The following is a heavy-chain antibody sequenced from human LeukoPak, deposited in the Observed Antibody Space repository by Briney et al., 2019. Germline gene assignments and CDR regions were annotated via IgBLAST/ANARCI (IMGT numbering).Heavy chain of an antibody. J-gene: IGHJ4*02. CDR2: IRTDGGEK. V-gene: IGHV3-33*01. D-gene: IGHD6-13*01. Sequence: GTSLRLSCAASGFTFRNYGMHWVRQAPGKGLEWVASIRTDGGEKYHADSVQGRFSISRDNSKNTLYLQMDSLRAEDTALYYFARIGYSTSWAYFDYWGQGTLVTVYS. CDR3: ARIGYSTSWAYFDY. CDR1: GFTFRNYG.